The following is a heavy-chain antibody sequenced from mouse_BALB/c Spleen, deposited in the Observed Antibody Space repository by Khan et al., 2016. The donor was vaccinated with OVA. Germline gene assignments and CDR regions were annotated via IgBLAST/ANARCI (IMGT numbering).Heavy chain of an antibody. D-gene: IGHD2-1*01. J-gene: IGHJ3*01. V-gene: IGHV5-9-3*01. Sequence: EVELVESGGGLVKPGGSLKLSCAASGFTFSTYAMSWVRQTPEKRLEWVATISSYGDYTYYPDNVTGRFTISGDNAKNTLYLQMSSLRSEDTAMYYCARSPYGNFAYWGQGTLVTVSA. CDR2: ISSYGDYT. CDR1: GFTFSTYA. CDR3: ARSPYGNFAY.